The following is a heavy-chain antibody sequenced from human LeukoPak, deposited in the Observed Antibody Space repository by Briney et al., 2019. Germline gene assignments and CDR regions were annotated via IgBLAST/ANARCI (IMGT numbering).Heavy chain of an antibody. D-gene: IGHD6-19*01. CDR1: GGSISSSNW. V-gene: IGHV4-4*02. CDR2: IYHSGST. Sequence: PSETLSLTCAVSGGSISSSNWWSWVRQPPGKGLEWIGEIYHSGSTNYNPSLKSQVTISVDKSKNHFSLKLSSVTAADTAVYYCARSSGWDFDYWGQGTLVTVSS. J-gene: IGHJ4*02. CDR3: ARSSGWDFDY.